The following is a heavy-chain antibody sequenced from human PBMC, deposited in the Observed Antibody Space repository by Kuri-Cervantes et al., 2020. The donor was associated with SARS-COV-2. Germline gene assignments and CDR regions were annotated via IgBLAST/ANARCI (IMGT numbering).Heavy chain of an antibody. CDR1: RFTFGSYG. V-gene: IGHV3-30*03. Sequence: GESLKISCAASRFTFGSYGMNWVRQAPGKGLEWVAVISYDGSSKYYADSVKGRFTISRDNSKNTLYLQMNSLRAEDTAVYYCAREAYYDFWSGYHTRTDYFDYWGQGTLVTVSS. D-gene: IGHD3-3*01. CDR2: ISYDGSSK. J-gene: IGHJ4*02. CDR3: AREAYYDFWSGYHTRTDYFDY.